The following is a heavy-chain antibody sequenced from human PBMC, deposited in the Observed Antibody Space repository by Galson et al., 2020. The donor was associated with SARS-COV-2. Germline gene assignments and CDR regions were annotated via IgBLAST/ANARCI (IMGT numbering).Heavy chain of an antibody. CDR3: ARDISQGYGP. J-gene: IGHJ5*02. CDR1: GGSISSSSYY. Sequence: SETLSLTCTVSGGSISSSSYYWGWIRQPPGKGLEWIGSIYYSGSTYYNPSLKSRVTISVDTSKNQFSLKLSSVTAADTAVYYCARDISQGYGPWGQGTLVTVSS. D-gene: IGHD5-18*01. CDR2: IYYSGST. V-gene: IGHV4-39*07.